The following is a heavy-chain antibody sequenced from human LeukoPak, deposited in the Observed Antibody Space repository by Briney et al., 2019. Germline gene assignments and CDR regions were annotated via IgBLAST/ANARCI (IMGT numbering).Heavy chain of an antibody. CDR2: ISGSGGST. Sequence: GGSLRLSCAASGFSFSSYAMSWVRQAPGKGLEGVSAISGSGGSTYYADSVKGRFTISRDNSKNTLYLQMNSLRAEDTAVYYCAKVGDHSSGWDIPYYYYMDVWGKGTTVTVSS. V-gene: IGHV3-23*01. D-gene: IGHD6-19*01. J-gene: IGHJ6*03. CDR1: GFSFSSYA. CDR3: AKVGDHSSGWDIPYYYYMDV.